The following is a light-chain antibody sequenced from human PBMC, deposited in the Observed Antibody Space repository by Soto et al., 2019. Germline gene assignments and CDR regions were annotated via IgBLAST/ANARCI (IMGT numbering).Light chain of an antibody. J-gene: IGLJ2*01. CDR2: EDN. Sequence: NFMLTQPHSESESPGKTVTISCTRSSGSIASNYVQWYQQRPGSAPTTVIYEDNQRPSGVPDRFSGSIDSSSNSASLTISGLKTEDEADYYCQSYDSSNLYVVFGGGTKLTVL. CDR1: SGSIASNY. CDR3: QSYDSSNLYVV. V-gene: IGLV6-57*04.